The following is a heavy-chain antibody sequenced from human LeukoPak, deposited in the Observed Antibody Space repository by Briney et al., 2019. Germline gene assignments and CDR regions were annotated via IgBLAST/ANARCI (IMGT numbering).Heavy chain of an antibody. D-gene: IGHD2-15*01. CDR2: IRYDGSNK. Sequence: GGSLRLSCAASGFTFSSYGMHWVRQAPGKGLEWVAFIRYDGSNKYYADSVKGRFTISRDNSKNTLYPRMNSLRAEDTAVYYCAKDLSVVAAAVDYWGQGTLVTVSS. V-gene: IGHV3-30*02. CDR3: AKDLSVVAAAVDY. CDR1: GFTFSSYG. J-gene: IGHJ4*02.